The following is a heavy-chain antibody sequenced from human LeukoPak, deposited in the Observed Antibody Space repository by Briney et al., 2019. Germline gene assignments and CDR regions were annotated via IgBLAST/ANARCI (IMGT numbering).Heavy chain of an antibody. CDR2: INSDGSAT. D-gene: IGHD1-14*01. CDR1: GFPFSSYW. V-gene: IGHV3-74*01. Sequence: GGSLRLSCAASGFPFSSYWMHWVRQVPGKGLLWVSRINSDGSATIYADSVKGRFTISRDNSKNTLYLQMNSLRAEDTAVYYCARDRESGTPYYYYGMDVWGQGTTVTVSS. J-gene: IGHJ6*02. CDR3: ARDRESGTPYYYYGMDV.